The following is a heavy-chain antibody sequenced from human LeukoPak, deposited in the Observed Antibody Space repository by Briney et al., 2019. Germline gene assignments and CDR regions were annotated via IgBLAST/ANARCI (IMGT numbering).Heavy chain of an antibody. CDR2: IVVGSGNT. CDR3: AAVGLKEWLWYAFDI. D-gene: IGHD3-3*01. J-gene: IGHJ3*02. CDR1: GFTFTSSA. V-gene: IGHV1-58*02. Sequence: SVKVSCKASGFTFTSSAMQWVRQARGQRLEWIGWIVVGSGNTNYAQKFQERVTITRDMSTSTAYMELSSLRSEDTAVYYCAAVGLKEWLWYAFDIWGQGTMVTVSS.